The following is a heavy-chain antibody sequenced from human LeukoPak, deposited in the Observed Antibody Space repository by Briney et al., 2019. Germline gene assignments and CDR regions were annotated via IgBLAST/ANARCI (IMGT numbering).Heavy chain of an antibody. CDR3: AEGVRWELLPSLGGFDI. V-gene: IGHV3-30*18. Sequence: GGSLRLSCAASGFTFSSYGMHWVRQAPGKGLEWVAVISYDGSKKYYADTVKGRFTISRDNSKNTLHLQMNSLRVEDTAVYYCAEGVRWELLPSLGGFDIWGQGTMVTVSS. CDR1: GFTFSSYG. CDR2: ISYDGSKK. J-gene: IGHJ3*02. D-gene: IGHD1-26*01.